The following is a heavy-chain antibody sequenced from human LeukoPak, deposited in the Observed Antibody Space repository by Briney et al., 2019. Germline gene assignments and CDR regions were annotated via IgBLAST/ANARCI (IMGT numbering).Heavy chain of an antibody. CDR2: IYHSGSS. V-gene: IGHV4-30-4*01. CDR1: GASVDLGDYY. CDR3: ARYSSQIGSFSFDY. J-gene: IGHJ4*02. Sequence: PSETLSLTCTVSGASVDLGDYYWTWIRQPPGKALEWIGYIYHSGSSYYNPSLKSRTSISSDTSKNHFSLTLSSVTAADTALYYCARYSSQIGSFSFDYWGQGALVTVSS. D-gene: IGHD6-13*01.